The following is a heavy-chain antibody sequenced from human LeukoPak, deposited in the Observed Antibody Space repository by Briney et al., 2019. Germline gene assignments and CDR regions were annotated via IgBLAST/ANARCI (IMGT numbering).Heavy chain of an antibody. J-gene: IGHJ4*02. D-gene: IGHD3-16*02. CDR3: ARGAVSGTYRYLY. CDR2: INPNSGDT. Sequence: ASVKVSCKASGYTFSGYQIHWVRQAPGQGLEWMGWINPNSGDTKYVQKFQGRVTMTSDTSTSTVYMELSRLSSDDTAVYSCARGAVSGTYRYLYWGQGTLVTVSS. V-gene: IGHV1-2*02. CDR1: GYTFSGYQ.